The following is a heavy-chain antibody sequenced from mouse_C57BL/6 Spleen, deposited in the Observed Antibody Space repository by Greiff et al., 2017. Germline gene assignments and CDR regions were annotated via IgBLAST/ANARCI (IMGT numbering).Heavy chain of an antibody. CDR2: ISDGGSYT. Sequence: EVMLVESGGGLVKPGGSLKLSCAASGFTFSSYAMSWVRQTPEKRLEWVATISDGGSYTYYPDNVKGRFTISRDNAKNNLYLQMSHLKSEDTAMYYCARDGAISYYFDYWGQGTTLTVSS. CDR1: GFTFSSYA. J-gene: IGHJ2*01. CDR3: ARDGAISYYFDY. V-gene: IGHV5-4*01.